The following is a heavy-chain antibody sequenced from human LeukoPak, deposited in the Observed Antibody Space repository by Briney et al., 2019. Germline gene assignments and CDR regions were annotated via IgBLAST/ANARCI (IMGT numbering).Heavy chain of an antibody. Sequence: GGSLRLSCAGSGFTFSSYGMNWVRQAPGKGLEWVASISSSSYIYYADSVKGRFTISRDNAKNSLYLQMNSLRAEDTAVYYCAIRGYSSSWYGSYNWFDPWGQGTLVTVSS. J-gene: IGHJ5*02. CDR1: GFTFSSYG. V-gene: IGHV3-21*01. CDR2: ISSSSYI. D-gene: IGHD6-13*01. CDR3: AIRGYSSSWYGSYNWFDP.